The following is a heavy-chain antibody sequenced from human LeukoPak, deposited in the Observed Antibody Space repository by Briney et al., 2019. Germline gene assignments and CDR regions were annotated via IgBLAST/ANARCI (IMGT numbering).Heavy chain of an antibody. CDR2: ISSSGSTI. Sequence: GGSLRLSCAASGFTFSSYEMNWVRQAPGKGLEWVSYISSSGSTIYYADSAKGRFTISRDNAKNSLYLQMNSLRAEDTAVYYCARDTAMAITGGLGDWGQGTLVTVSS. V-gene: IGHV3-48*03. D-gene: IGHD5-18*01. CDR1: GFTFSSYE. J-gene: IGHJ4*02. CDR3: ARDTAMAITGGLGD.